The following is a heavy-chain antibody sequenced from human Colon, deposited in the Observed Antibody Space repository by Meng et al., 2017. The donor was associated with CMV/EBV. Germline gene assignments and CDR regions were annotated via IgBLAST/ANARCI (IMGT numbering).Heavy chain of an antibody. CDR2: VYYSGTT. CDR1: GGSISRSSFY. V-gene: IGHV4-39*07. D-gene: IGHD6-13*01. J-gene: IGHJ5*02. CDR3: ARRGIVAAGWFDP. Sequence: VSGGSISRSSFYWGWIRQPPGKGLKWIGSVYYSGTTYYNASLKSRVTISVDTSKNQFSLKLTSVTAADTAVYYCARRGIVAAGWFDPWGQGTLVTVSS.